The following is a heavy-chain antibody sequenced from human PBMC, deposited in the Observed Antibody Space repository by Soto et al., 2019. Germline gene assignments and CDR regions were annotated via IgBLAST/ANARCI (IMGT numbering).Heavy chain of an antibody. V-gene: IGHV3-7*01. Sequence: PGRSLRLPCAGSGCTFGRHWITWVRQAPGKGLEWVANIKEDGSEIYYVDSVKGRFTISRDNAKNSVYLQMNSLRAEDTALYYCARATYGDNGQVLDYWGRGTLVTVSS. D-gene: IGHD4-17*01. CDR3: ARATYGDNGQVLDY. CDR2: IKEDGSEI. CDR1: GCTFGRHW. J-gene: IGHJ4*02.